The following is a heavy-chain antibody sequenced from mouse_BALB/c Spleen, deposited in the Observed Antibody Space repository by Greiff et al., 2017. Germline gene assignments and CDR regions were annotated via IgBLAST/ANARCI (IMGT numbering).Heavy chain of an antibody. J-gene: IGHJ3*01. Sequence: EVQLVESGPGLVKPSQSLSLTCSVTGYSITSGYYWNWIRQFPGNKLEWMGYISYDGSNNYNPSLKNRISITRDTSKNQFFLKLNSVTTEDTATYYCASSSYGWFAYWGQGTLVTVSA. CDR2: ISYDGSN. D-gene: IGHD1-1*01. V-gene: IGHV3-6*02. CDR1: GYSITSGYY. CDR3: ASSSYGWFAY.